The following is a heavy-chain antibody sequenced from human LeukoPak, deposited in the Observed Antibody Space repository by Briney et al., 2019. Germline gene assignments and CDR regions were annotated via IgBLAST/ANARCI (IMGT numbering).Heavy chain of an antibody. Sequence: PSETLSLTCTVSGGSISSYYWSWIRQPAGKGLEWIGRIYTSGSTNYNPSLKSRVTMSVDTSKNQFSLKLSSVTAADTAVYYCARDKYYDFWSGYWTDFDYWGQGTLVTVSS. CDR1: GGSISSYY. V-gene: IGHV4-4*07. J-gene: IGHJ4*02. D-gene: IGHD3-3*01. CDR2: IYTSGST. CDR3: ARDKYYDFWSGYWTDFDY.